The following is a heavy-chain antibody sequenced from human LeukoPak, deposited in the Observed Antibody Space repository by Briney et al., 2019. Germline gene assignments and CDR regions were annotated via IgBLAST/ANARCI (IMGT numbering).Heavy chain of an antibody. J-gene: IGHJ3*02. Sequence: GGSLRLSCAASGFTFSSYAMSWVRQAPGKGLEWVSAISGSGGSTYYADSVKGRFTISRDNSKNTLYLQMNSLRAEDTAVYYCAKPPITFGGVIGNAFDIWGQGTMVTVSS. CDR1: GFTFSSYA. CDR2: ISGSGGST. V-gene: IGHV3-23*01. D-gene: IGHD3-16*02. CDR3: AKPPITFGGVIGNAFDI.